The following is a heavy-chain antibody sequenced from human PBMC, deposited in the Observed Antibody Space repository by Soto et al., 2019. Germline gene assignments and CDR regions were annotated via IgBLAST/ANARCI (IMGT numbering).Heavy chain of an antibody. CDR3: ARDSHSQQPNHRWGGGYMYV. V-gene: IGHV4-31*11. J-gene: IGHJ6*03. Sequence: QLQLQESGPGLVKPSQTLSLTCAVSGGSISNGGYYWSWIRQHPGKGLEWIGSIYFSGSTYYNPSLKSRVTLSVATPKNQFSLKLSSVTAADTAVYYCARDSHSQQPNHRWGGGYMYVWGKGTTVTVSS. D-gene: IGHD6-13*01. CDR1: GGSISNGGYY. CDR2: IYFSGST.